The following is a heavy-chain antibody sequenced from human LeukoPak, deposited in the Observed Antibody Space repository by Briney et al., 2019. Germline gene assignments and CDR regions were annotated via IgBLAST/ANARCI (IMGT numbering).Heavy chain of an antibody. D-gene: IGHD5-12*01. CDR1: GGSIRRADYY. Sequence: SQTLSLPRTVSGGSIRRADYYCSWIRQPPGKGLEWIGSIYYRGRTSYNPSLKSRFTQSVDRSKTQFSVKLSSVTAADTAVYFCARSIVASSRLGKPYYYYGLDVWGQGTTVTVSS. J-gene: IGHJ6*02. CDR3: ARSIVASSRLGKPYYYYGLDV. CDR2: IYYRGRT. V-gene: IGHV4-30-4*01.